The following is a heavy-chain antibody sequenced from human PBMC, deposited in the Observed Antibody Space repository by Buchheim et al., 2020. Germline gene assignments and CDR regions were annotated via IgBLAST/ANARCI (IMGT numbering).Heavy chain of an antibody. J-gene: IGHJ4*02. V-gene: IGHV3-7*03. D-gene: IGHD1-14*01. Sequence: EVQLVESGGGLVQPGGSLRLSCAASGFSFSSHWMSWVRQAPGKGLEWVAHIKQGGSESSYVDSVEGRFTISRDDATNSPCLQMNSLRAEDTAVYYCASPLPDNVFWGQGTL. CDR2: IKQGGSES. CDR3: ASPLPDNVF. CDR1: GFSFSSHW.